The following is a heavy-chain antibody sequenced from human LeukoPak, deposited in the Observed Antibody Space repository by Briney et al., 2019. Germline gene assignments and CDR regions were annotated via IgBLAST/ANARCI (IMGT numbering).Heavy chain of an antibody. CDR1: GFTFSSYA. D-gene: IGHD2-15*01. CDR3: ARDSGYCSGGSCYLDAFDI. CDR2: ISSNGGST. V-gene: IGHV3-64*01. J-gene: IGHJ3*02. Sequence: GGSLRLSCAASGFTFSSYAMHWVRQAPGKGLEYVSAISSNGGSTYYANSVKGSFTISRDNSKNTLYLQMGSLRAEDTAVYYCARDSGYCSGGSCYLDAFDIWGQGTMVTVSS.